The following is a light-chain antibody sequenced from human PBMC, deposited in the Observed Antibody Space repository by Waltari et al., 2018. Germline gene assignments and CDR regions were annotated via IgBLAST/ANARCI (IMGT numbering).Light chain of an antibody. J-gene: IGKJ1*01. Sequence: DIHLTQSPSYLSASVGDRVTITCRASRGISSYLAWYQQKPGKAPKLLIYAAATLQSGVPLRFSGSGAGTEFTLPISSLQPEDFATYYCQQVNTYSWPFGQGTKVEIK. CDR2: AAA. V-gene: IGKV1-9*01. CDR3: QQVNTYSWP. CDR1: RGISSY.